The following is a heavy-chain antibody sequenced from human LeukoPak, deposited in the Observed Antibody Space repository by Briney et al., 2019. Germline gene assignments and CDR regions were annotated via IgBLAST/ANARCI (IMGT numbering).Heavy chain of an antibody. V-gene: IGHV1-18*01. Sequence: ASVKVSCKASGYSFNTYGLTWVRQAPGQGLEWMGWINVYNGNTYYAQNLQGRVTMTTDTSTNTAYMELRSLRSDDTAVYYCAREINYYGSGSYYNKNWFDPWGQGTLVTVSS. CDR3: AREINYYGSGSYYNKNWFDP. CDR2: INVYNGNT. D-gene: IGHD3-10*01. CDR1: GYSFNTYG. J-gene: IGHJ5*02.